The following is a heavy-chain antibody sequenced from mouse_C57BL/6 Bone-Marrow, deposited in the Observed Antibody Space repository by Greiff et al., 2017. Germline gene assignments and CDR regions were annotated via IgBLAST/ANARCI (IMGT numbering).Heavy chain of an antibody. D-gene: IGHD2-2*01. J-gene: IGHJ3*01. CDR3: AKGGLRFAY. CDR2: IWRGGST. Sequence: QVQLQQSGPGLVQPSQSLSITCTVSGFSLTSYGVHWVRQSPGKGLEWLGVIWRGGSTDYNAAFMSRLGITKDNSKSQVFFKMNSLQADDTAIYYWAKGGLRFAYWGQGTLVTVSA. CDR1: GFSLTSYG. V-gene: IGHV2-5*01.